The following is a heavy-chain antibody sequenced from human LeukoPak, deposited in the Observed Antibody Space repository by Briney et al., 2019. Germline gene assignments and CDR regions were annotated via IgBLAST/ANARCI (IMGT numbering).Heavy chain of an antibody. CDR2: ISAYNGNT. V-gene: IGHV1-18*01. D-gene: IGHD3-10*01. CDR1: GYTFTSYG. CDR3: ARKFLGSRGYYFDY. J-gene: IGHJ4*02. Sequence: ASVKVSCKASGYTFTSYGISWVRQAPGQGLEWMGWISAYNGNTNYAQKLQGRVTMTRDTSISTAYMELSSLRSDDTAVYYCARKFLGSRGYYFDYWGQGTLVTVSS.